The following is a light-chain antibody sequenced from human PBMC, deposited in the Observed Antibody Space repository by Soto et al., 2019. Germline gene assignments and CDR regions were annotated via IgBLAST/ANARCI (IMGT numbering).Light chain of an antibody. CDR2: GAS. V-gene: IGKV3-20*01. CDR3: RQYGRSLASA. Sequence: EIVLTQSPGTLSLSPGERATLSCRASQSVSSNLLAWYQEKPGQAPRLLIYGASSRATGIPDRFSDSGSGTDFTLTISRLEPEDFAVYYCRQYGRSLASAIGGGTKVEIK. J-gene: IGKJ4*01. CDR1: QSVSSNL.